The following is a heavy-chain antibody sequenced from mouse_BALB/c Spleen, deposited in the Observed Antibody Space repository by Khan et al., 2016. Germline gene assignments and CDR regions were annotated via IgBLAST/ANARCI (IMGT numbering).Heavy chain of an antibody. Sequence: QVQLKQSGPGLVAPSQSLSITCTVSGFSLTSYGVHWVRQPPGKGLEWLGAIWAGGSTNYNSALMSRLSISKDNSRSPVFLKMNSLQTDDTGMYYCARLEKIWGQCTTLTVSS. CDR1: GFSLTSYG. CDR2: IWAGGST. V-gene: IGHV2-9*02. CDR3: ARLEKI. J-gene: IGHJ2*01.